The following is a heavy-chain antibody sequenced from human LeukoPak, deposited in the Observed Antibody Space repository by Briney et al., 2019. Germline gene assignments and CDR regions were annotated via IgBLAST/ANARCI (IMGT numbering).Heavy chain of an antibody. D-gene: IGHD4-23*01. V-gene: IGHV1-3*01. CDR1: GYTFTSYA. Sequence: ASVKASCKASGYTFTSYAVHWVRQAPGQRLEWMGWINAGNGNTKYSQKFQGRVTITRDTSASTAYMELSSLRSEDTAVYYCAVDPRGVVTPNYWGQGTLVTVSS. CDR3: AVDPRGVVTPNY. J-gene: IGHJ4*02. CDR2: INAGNGNT.